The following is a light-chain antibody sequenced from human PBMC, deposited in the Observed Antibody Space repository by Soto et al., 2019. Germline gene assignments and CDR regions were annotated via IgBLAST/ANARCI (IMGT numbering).Light chain of an antibody. Sequence: DIQMPQSPSSLYASVGDRVTITCRASQTISSYLNWYQQKPGTAPKVLLYAASSLQSGAPSRFSGIGSGTDFTLTLSSLKKEDVATYYCQQRYSTKWTFGQGTKVDI. CDR3: QQRYSTKWT. V-gene: IGKV1-39*01. CDR2: AAS. J-gene: IGKJ1*01. CDR1: QTISSY.